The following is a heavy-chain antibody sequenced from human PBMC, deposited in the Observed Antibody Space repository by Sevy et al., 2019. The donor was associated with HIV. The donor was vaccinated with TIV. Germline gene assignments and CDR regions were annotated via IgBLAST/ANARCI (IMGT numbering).Heavy chain of an antibody. V-gene: IGHV4-59*01. CDR3: ARSSGYSYGDFDY. D-gene: IGHD5-18*01. CDR2: IYSSGSS. CDR1: GGSISSNY. J-gene: IGHJ4*02. Sequence: SETLSLTCTVSGGSISSNYWSWIRQPPGKGLEWIGYIYSSGSSYNPSLKSRVSISMDTSKNQFSLKLNSVTPADTAVYYCARSSGYSYGDFDYWGQGTLVTVSS.